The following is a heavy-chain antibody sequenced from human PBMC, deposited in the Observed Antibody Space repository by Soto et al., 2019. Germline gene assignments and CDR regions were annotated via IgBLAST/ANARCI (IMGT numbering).Heavy chain of an antibody. CDR2: IWFDGTNE. V-gene: IGHV3-33*08. Sequence: QVQLVASGGGVVHPGMSLTLSCVASGFAFNTYGMNWVRQAPGGGLELVAVIWFDGTNEYYSDSVKGRFTIFRDNSRNTLHLQMRGLRVDDTAIYYCVTSSGYHWGQGTLVTVSS. J-gene: IGHJ5*02. CDR1: GFAFNTYG. D-gene: IGHD3-22*01. CDR3: VTSSGYH.